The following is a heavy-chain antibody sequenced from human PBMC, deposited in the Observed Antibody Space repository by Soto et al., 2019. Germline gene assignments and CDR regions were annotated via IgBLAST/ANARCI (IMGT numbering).Heavy chain of an antibody. CDR3: ARLPTLYSGSYFDY. Sequence: PGESLKISCQGSGDSFTSYWIGLVRQMPGKGLEWMGIIYPGDSDTRYSPSFQGQVTISADKSISTAFLQWSSLKASDTAMYYCARLPTLYSGSYFDYWGQGALVTVSS. V-gene: IGHV5-51*01. CDR1: GDSFTSYW. D-gene: IGHD1-26*01. J-gene: IGHJ4*02. CDR2: IYPGDSDT.